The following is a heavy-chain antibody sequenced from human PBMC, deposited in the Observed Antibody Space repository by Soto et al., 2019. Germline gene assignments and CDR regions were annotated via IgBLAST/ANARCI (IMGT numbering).Heavy chain of an antibody. J-gene: IGHJ4*02. CDR2: IYYSGST. CDR1: GGSISSGDYY. CDR3: ARGHSYGGNLDY. Sequence: SETLSLTCTVSGGSISSGDYYWSWIRQPPGKGLEWIGYIYYSGSTYYNPSLKSRVTISVDTSKNQFSLKLSSVTAADTAVYYCARGHSYGGNLDYWGQGTLVTVSS. D-gene: IGHD2-15*01. V-gene: IGHV4-30-4*01.